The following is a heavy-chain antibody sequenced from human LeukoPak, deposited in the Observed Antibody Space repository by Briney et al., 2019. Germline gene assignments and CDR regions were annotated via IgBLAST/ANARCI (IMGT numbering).Heavy chain of an antibody. J-gene: IGHJ4*02. V-gene: IGHV1-69*05. CDR1: GGTFSSYA. CDR3: ARVKWLFVERSNVFDY. Sequence: GASVKVSCKASGGTFSSYAISWVRQAPGQGLEWMGGIIPIFGTANYAQKFQGRVTMTTDTSTSTAYMELRSLRSDDTAVYYCARVKWLFVERSNVFDYWGQGTLVTVSS. CDR2: IIPIFGTA. D-gene: IGHD3-22*01.